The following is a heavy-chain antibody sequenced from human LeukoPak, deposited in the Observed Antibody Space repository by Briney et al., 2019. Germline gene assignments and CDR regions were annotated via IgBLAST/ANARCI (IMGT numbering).Heavy chain of an antibody. D-gene: IGHD1-26*01. CDR3: ASISGSPGY. V-gene: IGHV3-74*03. Sequence: PGGSLRLSCAASGFTFSSYWMHWVREAPGKGLVWVSGTNTDGSSTMYADSVKGRFTISRDNSKNTLYLQMNSLRAEDTAVYYCASISGSPGYWGQGTLVTVSS. J-gene: IGHJ4*02. CDR2: TNTDGSST. CDR1: GFTFSSYW.